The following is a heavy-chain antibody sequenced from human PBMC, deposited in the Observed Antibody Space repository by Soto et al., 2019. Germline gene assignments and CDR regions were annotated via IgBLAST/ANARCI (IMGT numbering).Heavy chain of an antibody. J-gene: IGHJ4*02. D-gene: IGHD4-4*01. Sequence: GGSLRLSCAASEFSVSSNYLSWVRQAPGKGLEWVSGIYSGGATYYGDSVKGRFTFSRDNSKNTVYLQMNSLRVEDTAVYYCARGSYRAFDYWGQGALVTVSS. CDR3: ARGSYRAFDY. CDR2: IYSGGAT. CDR1: EFSVSSNY. V-gene: IGHV3-53*01.